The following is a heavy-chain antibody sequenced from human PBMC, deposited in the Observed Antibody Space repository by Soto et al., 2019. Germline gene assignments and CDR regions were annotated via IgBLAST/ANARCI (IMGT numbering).Heavy chain of an antibody. CDR3: AKGPVGPTYDSSGFVPFDY. CDR1: GYSFTSDW. CDR2: IYPGDSDT. J-gene: IGHJ4*02. V-gene: IGHV5-51*01. D-gene: IGHD3-22*01. Sequence: PGESLKISCKGSGYSFTSDWIGWVRQMPGKGLEWMGIIYPGDSDTRYSPSFEGQVTISRDNSKNTLYLQMNSLRAEDTAVYYCAKGPVGPTYDSSGFVPFDYWGQGTLVTVSS.